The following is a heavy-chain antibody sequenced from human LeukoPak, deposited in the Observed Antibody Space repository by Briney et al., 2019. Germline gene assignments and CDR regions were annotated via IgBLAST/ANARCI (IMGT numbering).Heavy chain of an antibody. D-gene: IGHD2-2*02. CDR3: VRNGCSATNCYIFLGDWYFDL. Sequence: PGGSLRLSCAASGFTFSSYAMSWVRQAPGKGLEWVSAISGSGGSTYYADSVKGRFTISRDNSKNTVSLQMTSLEAEDTAVYYCVRNGCSATNCYIFLGDWYFDLWGRGTLVTVSS. CDR1: GFTFSSYA. CDR2: ISGSGGST. J-gene: IGHJ2*01. V-gene: IGHV3-23*01.